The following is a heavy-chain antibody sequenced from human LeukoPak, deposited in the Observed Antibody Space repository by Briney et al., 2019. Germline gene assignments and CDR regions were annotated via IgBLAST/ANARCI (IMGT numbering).Heavy chain of an antibody. Sequence: SETLSLTCNVSGASVSSGSYYWSWIRQPPGKGLEWIGYIYYSGSTNYNPSLKSRVTISVDTSKNQFSLKLSSVTAADTAVYYCARGAPGSYDFWSGYPDAFDYWGQGTLVTVSS. CDR3: ARGAPGSYDFWSGYPDAFDY. D-gene: IGHD3-3*01. CDR2: IYYSGST. V-gene: IGHV4-61*01. CDR1: GASVSSGSYY. J-gene: IGHJ4*02.